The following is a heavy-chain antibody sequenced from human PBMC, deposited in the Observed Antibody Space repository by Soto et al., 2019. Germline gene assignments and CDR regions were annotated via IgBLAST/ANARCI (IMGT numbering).Heavy chain of an antibody. D-gene: IGHD6-19*01. CDR1: GFTFRAYW. V-gene: IGHV3-74*01. CDR2: INTDGSGT. CDR3: ATVQLAGPDY. Sequence: EVQLVESGGDLVQPGGSLRLSCAASGFTFRAYWMHWVRQVPGKGLVWVSRINTDGSGTSYADFVKGRFTISRDNAKNTLYLQLNSLSADDTAVYYCATVQLAGPDYWGQGNLVTVSS. J-gene: IGHJ4*02.